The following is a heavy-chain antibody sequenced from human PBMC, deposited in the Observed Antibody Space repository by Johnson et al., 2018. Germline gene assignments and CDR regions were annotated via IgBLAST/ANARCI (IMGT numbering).Heavy chain of an antibody. CDR2: INSDGSSP. CDR1: GFTFSSYW. D-gene: IGHD6-19*01. J-gene: IGHJ6*02. V-gene: IGHV3-74*01. CDR3: AREPPLEAVAPHYGMDV. Sequence: VQLVQSGGGLVQPGGSLRLSCAASGFTFSSYWMHWVRQAPGKGLVWVSRINSDGSSPSYADSVKGRFTISRDNAKNSLYLQMNSLRAEDTAVYYCAREPPLEAVAPHYGMDVWGQGTTVTVSS.